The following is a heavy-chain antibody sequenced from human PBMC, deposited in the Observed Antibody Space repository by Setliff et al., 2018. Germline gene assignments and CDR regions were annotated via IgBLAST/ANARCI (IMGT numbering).Heavy chain of an antibody. CDR2: IYYTGSP. D-gene: IGHD5-12*01. CDR3: ARGGYNGYAVFDD. CDR1: GGSISGYY. Sequence: PSETLSLTCTVPGGSISGYYWSWIRQPPGKGLEWIGNIYYTGSPSYSPSLRSRGTISVDTSKNKFSLSLSSVTAADTAVYYCARGGYNGYAVFDDWGQGALVTVSS. V-gene: IGHV4-59*01. J-gene: IGHJ4*02.